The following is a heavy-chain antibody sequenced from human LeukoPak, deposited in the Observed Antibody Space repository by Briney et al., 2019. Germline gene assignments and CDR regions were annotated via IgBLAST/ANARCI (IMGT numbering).Heavy chain of an antibody. D-gene: IGHD7-27*01. Sequence: PGGSLRLSCAASGFTFSSYSMNWVRQAPGKGLEWVSSISSSNNYIYYADSMEGRFTISRDNAKNSLYLQMNSLRAEDTAVYYCARVPGDYWGQGTLVTVSS. V-gene: IGHV3-21*01. J-gene: IGHJ4*02. CDR1: GFTFSSYS. CDR2: ISSSNNYI. CDR3: ARVPGDY.